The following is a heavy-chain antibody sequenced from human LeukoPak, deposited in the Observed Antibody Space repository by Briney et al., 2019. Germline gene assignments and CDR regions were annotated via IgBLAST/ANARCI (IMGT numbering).Heavy chain of an antibody. D-gene: IGHD5-12*01. J-gene: IGHJ6*03. CDR2: IGSTTNSI. CDR1: GFSFSRYE. CDR3: ARDEYSGLYYYMDV. Sequence: GGSLRLSCAASGFSFSRYEMNWVRQAPGKGREWVSYIGSTTNSIYYADSVKGRFTISRDNAKKSLHLQMNSLRAEDTAVYYCARDEYSGLYYYMDVWGKGTTVTVSS. V-gene: IGHV3-48*03.